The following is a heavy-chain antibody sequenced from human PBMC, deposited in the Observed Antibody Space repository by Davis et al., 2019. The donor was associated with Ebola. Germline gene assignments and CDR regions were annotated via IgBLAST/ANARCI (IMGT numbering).Heavy chain of an antibody. D-gene: IGHD3-10*01. CDR1: SGSISNFY. J-gene: IGHJ4*02. V-gene: IGHV4-4*07. CDR2: IYSTGNT. Sequence: SETLSLTCTVSSGSISNFYWSWIRQPAGKGLEWAGRIYSTGNTNYNPSLKSRVTMSVDTSKSQFSLKLRSVTAADTAVYYCARGGSGSPSFEYWGQGTLVTVSS. CDR3: ARGGSGSPSFEY.